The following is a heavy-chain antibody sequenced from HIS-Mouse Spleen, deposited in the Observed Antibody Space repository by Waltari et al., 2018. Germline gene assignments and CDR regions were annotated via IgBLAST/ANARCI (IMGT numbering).Heavy chain of an antibody. J-gene: IGHJ2*01. D-gene: IGHD6-13*01. Sequence: QLQLQESGPGLVKPSETLSLTCTVSGGSIRIISYSLGWIRQPPGKGLGWIGSIYYTGSTYYNPSLKSRVTSSVDTSKNQFSLKLSYVNAADTAVYYCAREIPYSSSWYDWYFDLWGRGTLVTVSS. V-gene: IGHV4-39*07. CDR2: IYYTGST. CDR3: AREIPYSSSWYDWYFDL. CDR1: GGSIRIISYS.